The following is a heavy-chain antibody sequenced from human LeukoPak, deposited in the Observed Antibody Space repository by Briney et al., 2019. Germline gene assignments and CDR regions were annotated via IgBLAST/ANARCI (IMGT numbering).Heavy chain of an antibody. V-gene: IGHV4-4*07. Sequence: SETLSLTCTVSGGSISSYYWSWIRQPAGKGLEWIGRIYTSGSTNYNPPLKSRVTMSVDTSKNQFSLKLSSVTAADTAVYYCARDFPSGDYFDYWGQGTLVTVSS. CDR2: IYTSGST. J-gene: IGHJ4*02. CDR1: GGSISSYY. CDR3: ARDFPSGDYFDY.